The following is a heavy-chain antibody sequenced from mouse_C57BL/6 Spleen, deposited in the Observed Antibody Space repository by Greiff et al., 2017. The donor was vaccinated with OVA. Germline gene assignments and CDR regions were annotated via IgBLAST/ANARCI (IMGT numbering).Heavy chain of an antibody. CDR2: INPVSSSI. Sequence: EVKLVESGGGLVQPGGSLKLSCAASGIDFSRYWLSWVRRAPGKGLEWIGEINPVSSSINYAPSLKDKVIISRDNAKNTLYLEMSKVRSEDTALYYCARQVREGYFDVWGTGTTVTVSS. J-gene: IGHJ1*03. CDR3: ARQVREGYFDV. D-gene: IGHD2-14*01. CDR1: GIDFSRYW. V-gene: IGHV4-1*01.